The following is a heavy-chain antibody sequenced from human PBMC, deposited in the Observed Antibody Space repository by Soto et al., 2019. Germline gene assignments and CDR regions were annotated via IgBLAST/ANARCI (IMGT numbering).Heavy chain of an antibody. V-gene: IGHV4-59*01. CDR3: ARGDYGSGSYYDY. D-gene: IGHD3-10*01. CDR1: GGSISSYY. Sequence: PSETLSLTCTVYGGSISSYYWSWIRQPPGKGLEWIGYIYYSGSTNYNPSLKSRVTISVDTSKNQFSLKLSSVTAADTAVYYCARGDYGSGSYYDYWGQGTLVTVSS. J-gene: IGHJ4*02. CDR2: IYYSGST.